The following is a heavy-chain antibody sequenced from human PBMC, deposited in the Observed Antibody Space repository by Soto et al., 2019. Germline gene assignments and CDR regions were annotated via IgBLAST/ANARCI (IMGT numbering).Heavy chain of an antibody. CDR1: GGSVTNSSHY. Sequence: PWETLSLTWTATGGSVTNSSHYCTCIRQPQGKGLEWIGYIYYSGSTNYNPSLQSRATISVDTSKNQFSLKRSSVTAADTAVYYCARRYYYDSCGSEIDPWGQGSLVAV. J-gene: IGHJ5*02. CDR2: IYYSGST. CDR3: ARRYYYDSCGSEIDP. D-gene: IGHD3-22*01. V-gene: IGHV4-61*01.